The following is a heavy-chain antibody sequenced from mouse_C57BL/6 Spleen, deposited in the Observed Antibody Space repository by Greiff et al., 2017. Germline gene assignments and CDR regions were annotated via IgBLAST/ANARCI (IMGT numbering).Heavy chain of an antibody. V-gene: IGHV1-59*01. Sequence: VQLQQSGAELVRPGTSVKLSCKVSGYTFTSYWMHWVKQRPGQGLEWIGVIDPSDSYTNYNQKFKGKATLTVDTSSSTAYMQLSSLTSEDSAVYYCARGPSNLAYYFDYWGPGTTLTVSS. J-gene: IGHJ2*01. CDR2: IDPSDSYT. CDR3: ARGPSNLAYYFDY. CDR1: GYTFTSYW. D-gene: IGHD4-1*01.